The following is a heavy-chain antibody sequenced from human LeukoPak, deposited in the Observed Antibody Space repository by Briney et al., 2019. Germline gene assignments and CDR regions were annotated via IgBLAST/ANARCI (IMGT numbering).Heavy chain of an antibody. V-gene: IGHV5-10-1*01. D-gene: IGHD3-22*01. CDR1: GYSFTSYW. Sequence: GESLKISCKGSGYSFTSYWISWVRQMPGKGLEWMGRIDPSDSYTNYSPSFQGHVTISADQSISTAYLPWSSLKASDTAMYYCARLHLTSYYDSSGYYSDYWGQGTLVTVSS. CDR3: ARLHLTSYYDSSGYYSDY. CDR2: IDPSDSYT. J-gene: IGHJ4*02.